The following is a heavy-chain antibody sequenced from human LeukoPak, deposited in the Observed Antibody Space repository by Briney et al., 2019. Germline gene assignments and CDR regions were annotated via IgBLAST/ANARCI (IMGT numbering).Heavy chain of an antibody. CDR3: ATPNHMYYSSTEYFQH. V-gene: IGHV1-24*01. Sequence: ASVKVSCKVSGYTLTELSMHWVRQAPGKGLEWMGGFDPEDGETICAQKFQGRVTMTEDTSTDTAYMELSSLRSEDTAVYYCATPNHMYYSSTEYFQHWGQGTLVTVSS. D-gene: IGHD3-10*01. J-gene: IGHJ1*01. CDR1: GYTLTELS. CDR2: FDPEDGET.